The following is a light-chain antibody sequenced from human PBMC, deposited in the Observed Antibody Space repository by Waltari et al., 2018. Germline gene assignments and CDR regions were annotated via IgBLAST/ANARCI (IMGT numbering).Light chain of an antibody. CDR1: SSDVGHYKR. V-gene: IGLV2-23*02. Sequence: QSALTQPASVSGSPGPSITIPCPGTSSDVGHYKRVSWYQQHPGKAPNLMICAVSKRPSGVADLFSGSKSGDMASLTISGLQPEDEAEYFCSSYAGSSKGVFGGGTKVTVL. J-gene: IGLJ2*01. CDR3: SSYAGSSKGV. CDR2: AVS.